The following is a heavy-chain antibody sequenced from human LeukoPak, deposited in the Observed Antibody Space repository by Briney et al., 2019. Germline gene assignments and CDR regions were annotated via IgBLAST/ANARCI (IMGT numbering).Heavy chain of an antibody. J-gene: IGHJ4*02. Sequence: SETLSLTCTVSGGSISSSSYYWGWIRQPRGKGLEWIGGIFYTGNTYDNPSLKSRVTISVDTSKNQFSLRLSSVTAADTAVYYCARHRSGWLQSSFDYWGQGILVTVSS. CDR2: IFYTGNT. V-gene: IGHV4-39*01. CDR3: ARHRSGWLQSSFDY. CDR1: GGSISSSSYY. D-gene: IGHD5-24*01.